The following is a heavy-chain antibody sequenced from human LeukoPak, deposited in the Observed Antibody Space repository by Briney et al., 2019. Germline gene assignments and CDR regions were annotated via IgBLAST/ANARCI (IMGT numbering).Heavy chain of an antibody. Sequence: GGSLRLSCAASGFTFSSYEMNWVRQAPGKGLEWVSYISSSGSTIYYADSVKGRFTISRDNAKNSLYLQVNSLRAEDTAVYYCASSYWYFDLWGRGTLVTVSS. CDR3: ASSYWYFDL. V-gene: IGHV3-48*03. CDR2: ISSSGSTI. CDR1: GFTFSSYE. J-gene: IGHJ2*01.